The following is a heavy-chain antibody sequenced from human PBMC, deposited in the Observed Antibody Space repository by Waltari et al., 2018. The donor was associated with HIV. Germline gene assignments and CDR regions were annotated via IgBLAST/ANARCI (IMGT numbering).Heavy chain of an antibody. V-gene: IGHV3-48*03. CDR3: ARDGPGYFDY. CDR2: IFSSGSTI. J-gene: IGHJ4*02. CDR1: DFTFSSYE. Sequence: EVQLVESGGGLVQPGGSLRPSCAASDFTFSSYEMNWVRQAPGKGLEWVSYIFSSGSTIYYADSVKGRFTISRDNAKNSLYLQMNSLRAEDTAVYYCARDGPGYFDYWGQGTLVTVSS.